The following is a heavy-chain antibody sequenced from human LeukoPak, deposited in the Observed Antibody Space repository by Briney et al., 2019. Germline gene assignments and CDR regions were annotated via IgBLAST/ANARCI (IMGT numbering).Heavy chain of an antibody. CDR3: ARVGMDTAMVIGFDY. J-gene: IGHJ4*02. D-gene: IGHD5-18*01. CDR1: GGSISSSSYY. V-gene: IGHV4-39*07. CDR2: IYYSGST. Sequence: SETLSLTCTVSGGSISSSSYYWGWIRQPPGKGLEWIGSIYYSGSTYYNPSLKSRVTISVDTSKNQFSLKLSSVTAADTAVYYCARVGMDTAMVIGFDYWGQGTLVTVSS.